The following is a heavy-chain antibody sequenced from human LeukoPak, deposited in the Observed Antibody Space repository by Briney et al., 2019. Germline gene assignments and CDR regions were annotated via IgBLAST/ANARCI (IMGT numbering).Heavy chain of an antibody. V-gene: IGHV1-2*02. CDR1: GYTFTGYY. Sequence: ASVKVSCKASGYTFTGYYMHWVRQAPGQGLEWMGWTNPNSGGTNYAQKFQGRVTMTRDTSISTAYMELSRLRSDDTAVYYCARDLLGYSSSWQSDYWGQGTLVTVSS. CDR3: ARDLLGYSSSWQSDY. J-gene: IGHJ4*02. CDR2: TNPNSGGT. D-gene: IGHD6-13*01.